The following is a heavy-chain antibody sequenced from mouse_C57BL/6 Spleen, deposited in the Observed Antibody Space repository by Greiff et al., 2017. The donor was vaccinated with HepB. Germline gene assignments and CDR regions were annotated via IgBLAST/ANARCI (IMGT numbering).Heavy chain of an antibody. J-gene: IGHJ4*01. V-gene: IGHV5-9-1*02. CDR3: TRGGNYDYYAMDY. Sequence: EVQGVESGEGLVKPGGSLKLSCAASGFTFSSYAMSWVRQTPEKRLEWVAYISSGGDYIYYADTVKGRFTISRDNARNTLYLQMSSLKSEDTAMYYCTRGGNYDYYAMDYWGQGTSVTVSS. CDR1: GFTFSSYA. CDR2: ISSGGDYI.